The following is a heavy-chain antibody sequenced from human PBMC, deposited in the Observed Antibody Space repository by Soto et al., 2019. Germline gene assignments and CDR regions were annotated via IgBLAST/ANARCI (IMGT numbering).Heavy chain of an antibody. J-gene: IGHJ6*02. CDR2: ISAYNGNT. CDR1: DCTFTNYG. V-gene: IGHV1-18*01. Sequence: ASVKVSCKASDCTFTNYGISWVRQAPGQGLEWIGWISAYNGNTKYAQKLQGRVTMTTDTSTSTAYMELRSLRSDDTAVYYCARDRVVATISYYYHGMDVWGQGTTVTVSS. CDR3: ARDRVVATISYYYHGMDV. D-gene: IGHD5-12*01.